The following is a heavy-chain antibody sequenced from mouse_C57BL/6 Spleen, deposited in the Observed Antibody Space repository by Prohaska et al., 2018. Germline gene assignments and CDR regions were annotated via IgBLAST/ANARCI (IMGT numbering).Heavy chain of an antibody. Sequence: QVQLQQPGAELVKPGASVKLSCKASGYTFTSYWMHWVKQRPGQGLEWIGMIHPNSGSTNYNEKFKSKATLTVDKSSSTAYMQLSSLTSEDSAVYYCAREGYYYGSSSYYFDYWGQGTTLTVSS. D-gene: IGHD1-1*01. CDR2: IHPNSGST. V-gene: IGHV1-64*01. CDR3: AREGYYYGSSSYYFDY. J-gene: IGHJ2*01. CDR1: GYTFTSYW.